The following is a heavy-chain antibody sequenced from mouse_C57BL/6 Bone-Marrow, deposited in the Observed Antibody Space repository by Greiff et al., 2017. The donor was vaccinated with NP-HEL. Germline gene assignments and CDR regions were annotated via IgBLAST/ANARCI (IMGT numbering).Heavy chain of an antibody. J-gene: IGHJ2*01. D-gene: IGHD4-1*01. CDR1: GYSFTSYY. Sequence: QVHVKQSGPELVKPGASVKISCKASGYSFTSYYIHWVKQRPGQGLEWIGWIYPGSGNTKYNEKFKGKATLTADTSSSTAYMQLSSLTSEDSAVYYCAREDWDADYWGQGTTLTVSS. V-gene: IGHV1-66*01. CDR2: IYPGSGNT. CDR3: AREDWDADY.